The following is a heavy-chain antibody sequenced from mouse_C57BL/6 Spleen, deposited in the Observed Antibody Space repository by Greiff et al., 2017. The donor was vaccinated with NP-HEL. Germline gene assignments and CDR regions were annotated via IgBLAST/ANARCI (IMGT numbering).Heavy chain of an antibody. CDR1: GYTFTDYN. Sequence: VQLQQPGPELVKPGASVKIPCKASGYTFTDYNMDWVKQSHGKSLEWIGDINPNNGGTIYNQKFKGKATLTVDKSSSTAYMELRSLTSEDTAVYYCARSIYYGNYGSYAMDYWGQGTSVTVSS. V-gene: IGHV1-18*01. D-gene: IGHD2-1*01. CDR2: INPNNGGT. CDR3: ARSIYYGNYGSYAMDY. J-gene: IGHJ4*01.